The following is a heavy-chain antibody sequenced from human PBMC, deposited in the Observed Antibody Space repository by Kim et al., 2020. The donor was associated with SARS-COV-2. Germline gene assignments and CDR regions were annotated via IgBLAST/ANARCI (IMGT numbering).Heavy chain of an antibody. CDR2: ISYDGSNK. CDR3: ARERPTGTDV. J-gene: IGHJ6*02. Sequence: GGSLRLSCAASGFTFSSYGMHWVRQAPGKGLEWVAVISYDGSNKYYADSVKGRFTISRDNSKNTLYLQMNSLRAEDTAVYYCARERPTGTDVWGQGTTVTVSS. V-gene: IGHV3-33*05. D-gene: IGHD3-10*01. CDR1: GFTFSSYG.